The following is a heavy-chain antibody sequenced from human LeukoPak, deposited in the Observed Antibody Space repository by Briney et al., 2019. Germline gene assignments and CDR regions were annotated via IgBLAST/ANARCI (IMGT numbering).Heavy chain of an antibody. V-gene: IGHV1-8*02. CDR2: MNPNSGNT. CDR1: GYTFTSYG. D-gene: IGHD6-19*01. Sequence: ASVKVSCKASGYTFTSYGISWVRQATGQGLEWMGWMNPNSGNTGYAQKFQGRVTMTRNTSISTAYMELSSLRSEDTAVYYCARGQRSGWYQTLIDYWGQGTLVTVSS. J-gene: IGHJ4*02. CDR3: ARGQRSGWYQTLIDY.